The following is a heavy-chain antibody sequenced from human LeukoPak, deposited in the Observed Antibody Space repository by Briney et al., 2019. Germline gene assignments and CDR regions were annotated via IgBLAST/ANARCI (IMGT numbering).Heavy chain of an antibody. V-gene: IGHV4-4*07. CDR2: IYPTGTT. J-gene: IGHJ4*02. D-gene: IGHD4-17*01. CDR1: GGSINSYY. CDR3: ARRDATVTTLPFDY. Sequence: SETLSLTCTVSGGSINSYYWGWVRQPAGKGLEWIGRIYPTGTTNYSPSFKSRLTMSLDTSKNQFSLKLSSVTAADTAVYYCARRDATVTTLPFDYWGQGTLVTVSS.